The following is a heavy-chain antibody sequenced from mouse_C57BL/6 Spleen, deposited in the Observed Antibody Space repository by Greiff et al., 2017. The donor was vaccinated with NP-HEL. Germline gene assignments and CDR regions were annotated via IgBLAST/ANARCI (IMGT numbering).Heavy chain of an antibody. CDR1: GYTFTSYW. Sequence: VQLQESGAELVKPGASVKMSCKASGYTFTSYWITWVKQRPGQGLEWIGDIYPGSGSTNYNEKFKSKATLTVDTSSSTAYMQLSSLTSEDSAVYYCAKRDYYAMDYWGQGTSVTVSS. CDR3: AKRDYYAMDY. V-gene: IGHV1-55*01. J-gene: IGHJ4*01. CDR2: IYPGSGST.